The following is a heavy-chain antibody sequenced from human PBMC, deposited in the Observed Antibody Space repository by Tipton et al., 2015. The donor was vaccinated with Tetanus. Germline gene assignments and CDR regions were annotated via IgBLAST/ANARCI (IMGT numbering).Heavy chain of an antibody. D-gene: IGHD3-22*01. CDR2: ILYGGNYK. V-gene: IGHV3-33*05. CDR1: GFTFRTYG. CDR3: ASSSRGYYDSSGYYGYFQH. J-gene: IGHJ1*01. Sequence: SLRLSCAASGFTFRTYGMHWVRQAPGKGLEWVALILYGGNYKHYDDSVKGRVTISRDDSKNSLFLQVNSLRAEDTAVYYCASSSRGYYDSSGYYGYFQHWGQGTLVTVS.